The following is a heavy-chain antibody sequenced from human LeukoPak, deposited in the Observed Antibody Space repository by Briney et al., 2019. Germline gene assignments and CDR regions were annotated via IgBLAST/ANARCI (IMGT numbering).Heavy chain of an antibody. J-gene: IGHJ4*02. CDR1: GHTFTSYG. V-gene: IGHV1-18*01. Sequence: GASVKVSCKASGHTFTSYGISWVRQAPGQGLEWMGWISAYNGNTNYAQKLQGRVTMTTDTSTSTAYREGRSPRSDDTAVYYCARSGGYCSGGSCYTLFDYWGQGTLVTVSS. CDR3: ARSGGYCSGGSCYTLFDY. CDR2: ISAYNGNT. D-gene: IGHD2-15*01.